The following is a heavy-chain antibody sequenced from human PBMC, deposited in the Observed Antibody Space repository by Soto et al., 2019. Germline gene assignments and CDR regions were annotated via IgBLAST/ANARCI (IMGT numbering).Heavy chain of an antibody. CDR1: GGSISSTSSY. CDR2: IYYSGST. V-gene: IGHV4-39*01. D-gene: IGHD2-2*01. J-gene: IGHJ6*03. CDR3: ARQSCSSTSCYEVGYMDV. Sequence: SETLSLTCTVSGGSISSTSSYCGWIRQPPGKGLEWIGSIYYSGSTYYNPSLKSRVTISVDTSKNQFSLKLSSVTAADTAVYYCARQSCSSTSCYEVGYMDVWGKATTVT.